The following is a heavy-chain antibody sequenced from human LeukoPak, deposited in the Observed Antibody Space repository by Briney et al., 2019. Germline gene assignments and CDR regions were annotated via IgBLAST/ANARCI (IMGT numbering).Heavy chain of an antibody. Sequence: SVKVSCKASGGTFSSYAISWVRQAPGQGLEWMGGIIPILGTANYAQKFQGRVTITTDESTSTAYMELSSLRSEDTAVYYCARATPHYDILTGYYTSGQFDYWGQGTLVTVSS. D-gene: IGHD3-9*01. V-gene: IGHV1-69*05. CDR3: ARATPHYDILTGYYTSGQFDY. CDR1: GGTFSSYA. J-gene: IGHJ4*02. CDR2: IIPILGTA.